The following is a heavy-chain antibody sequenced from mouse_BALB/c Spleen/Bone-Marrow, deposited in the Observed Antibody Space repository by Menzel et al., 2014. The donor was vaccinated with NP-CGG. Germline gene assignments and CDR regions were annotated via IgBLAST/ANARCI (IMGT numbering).Heavy chain of an antibody. CDR3: SRLGYYGGFDY. Sequence: VQLKQSGGGLVQPGGSLKLSCAASGFDFSRYWMSWVRQAPGKGLEWIGEINPDSSTINYTPSLKDKFIISRDNAKNTLYLQMSKVRSEDTALYYCSRLGYYGGFDYWGQGTLVTVSA. J-gene: IGHJ3*01. D-gene: IGHD2-3*01. CDR2: INPDSSTI. CDR1: GFDFSRYW. V-gene: IGHV4-1*02.